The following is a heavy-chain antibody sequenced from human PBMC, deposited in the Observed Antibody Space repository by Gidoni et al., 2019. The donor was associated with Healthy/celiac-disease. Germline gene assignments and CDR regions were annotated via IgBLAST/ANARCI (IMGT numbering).Heavy chain of an antibody. CDR1: GFTFSSYA. D-gene: IGHD3-22*01. Sequence: EVQLLESGGGLVQPGGSLRLSCAASGFTFSSYAMSWVRQAPGKGLEWVSDISGSGGSTYDADAVKGRFTISRDNSKNTLYLQMNSLRAEDTAVYYCAKENRGYGSYFDYWGQGTLVTVSA. V-gene: IGHV3-23*01. CDR3: AKENRGYGSYFDY. J-gene: IGHJ4*02. CDR2: ISGSGGST.